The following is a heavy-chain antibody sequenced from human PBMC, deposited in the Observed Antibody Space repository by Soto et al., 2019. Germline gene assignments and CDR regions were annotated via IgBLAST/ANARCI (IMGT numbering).Heavy chain of an antibody. CDR2: IYSGGST. Sequence: GGSLRLSCAASGFTVSSNYMSWVCQAPGKGLEWVSVIYSGGSTYYADSVKGRFTISRHNSKNTLYLQMNSLRAEDTAVYYCARGADYGDYDIGYWGQGTLVTVSS. CDR3: ARGADYGDYDIGY. V-gene: IGHV3-53*04. CDR1: GFTVSSNY. J-gene: IGHJ4*02. D-gene: IGHD4-17*01.